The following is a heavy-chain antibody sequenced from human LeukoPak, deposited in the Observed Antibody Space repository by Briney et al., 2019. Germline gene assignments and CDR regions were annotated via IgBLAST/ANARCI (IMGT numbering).Heavy chain of an antibody. Sequence: PSETLSLTCSVSGASINSHYWTWIRQPAGKGLEWIGRIYISGSTNYSPSLKSRVTMSVDTSKNQFSLNLISVTAADTAVYYCARGRPPHDYGTLFDYWGQGTLVTVSS. CDR1: GASINSHY. V-gene: IGHV4-4*07. J-gene: IGHJ4*02. CDR2: IYISGST. D-gene: IGHD4-17*01. CDR3: ARGRPPHDYGTLFDY.